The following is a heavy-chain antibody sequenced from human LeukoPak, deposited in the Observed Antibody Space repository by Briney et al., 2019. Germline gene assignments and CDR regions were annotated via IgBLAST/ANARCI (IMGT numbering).Heavy chain of an antibody. D-gene: IGHD3-9*01. CDR3: ARQTPYYDILTGDPTDAFDI. CDR2: IYYSGST. Sequence: PSESLSLTCTVSGGSISSYYWSWIRQPPGKGLEWLGYIYYSGSTNYNPSLKSRVTISVDTSKNQFSLKLSSVTAADTAVYYCARQTPYYDILTGDPTDAFDIWGQGTMVTVSS. V-gene: IGHV4-59*08. CDR1: GGSISSYY. J-gene: IGHJ3*02.